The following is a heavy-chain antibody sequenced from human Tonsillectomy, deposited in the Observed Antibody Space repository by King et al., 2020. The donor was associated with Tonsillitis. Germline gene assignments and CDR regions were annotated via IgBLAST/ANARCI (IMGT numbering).Heavy chain of an antibody. D-gene: IGHD5/OR15-5a*01. J-gene: IGHJ4*02. V-gene: IGHV3-48*01. Sequence: VQLVESGGGLVHPGGSLRLSCAASGFTFSSYSMNWVRQAPGKGLEWVSYISSSGNTIYYADSVKGRFTVSRDNAKNSLFLQMITLRAEDTAVYFCATDPWVYGEPYDYWGQGTLVTVSS. CDR1: GFTFSSYS. CDR3: ATDPWVYGEPYDY. CDR2: ISSSGNTI.